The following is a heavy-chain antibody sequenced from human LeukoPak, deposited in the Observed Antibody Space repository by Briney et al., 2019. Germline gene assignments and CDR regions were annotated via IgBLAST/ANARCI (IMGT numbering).Heavy chain of an antibody. Sequence: SVKVSCKASGYTFTSYDINWVRQAPGQGLEWMGGIIPIFGTANYAQKFQGRVTITADESTSTAYMELSSLRSEDTAVYYCARSSGYCSGGSCYRAPSWGQGTLVTVSS. D-gene: IGHD2-15*01. V-gene: IGHV1-69*13. J-gene: IGHJ4*02. CDR2: IIPIFGTA. CDR1: GYTFTSYD. CDR3: ARSSGYCSGGSCYRAPS.